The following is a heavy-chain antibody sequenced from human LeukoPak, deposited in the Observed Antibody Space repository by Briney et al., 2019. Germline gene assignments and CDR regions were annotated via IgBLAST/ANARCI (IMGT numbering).Heavy chain of an antibody. D-gene: IGHD2-21*02. CDR2: INHSGST. Sequence: SETLSLTCAVYGGSFSGYYWSWIRQPPGKGLEWIGEINHSGSTNYNPSLKSRVTIPVDTSKNQFSLKLSSVTAAGTAVYYCARETDPVVVTATEFDYWGQGTLVTVSS. J-gene: IGHJ4*02. CDR3: ARETDPVVVTATEFDY. V-gene: IGHV4-34*01. CDR1: GGSFSGYY.